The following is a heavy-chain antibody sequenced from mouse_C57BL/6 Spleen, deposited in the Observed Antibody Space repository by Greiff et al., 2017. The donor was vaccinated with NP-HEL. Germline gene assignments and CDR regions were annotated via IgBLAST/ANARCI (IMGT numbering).Heavy chain of an antibody. CDR1: GYAFSSYW. CDR2: IYPGDGDT. V-gene: IGHV1-80*01. Sequence: QVQLQQSGAELVKPGASVKISCKASGYAFSSYWMNWVKQRPGKGLEWIGQIYPGDGDTNYNGKFKGKATLTADKSSSTAYMQLSSLTSEDSAVYFCARWGYGSNSGYFDYWGQGTTLTVSS. D-gene: IGHD1-1*01. CDR3: ARWGYGSNSGYFDY. J-gene: IGHJ2*01.